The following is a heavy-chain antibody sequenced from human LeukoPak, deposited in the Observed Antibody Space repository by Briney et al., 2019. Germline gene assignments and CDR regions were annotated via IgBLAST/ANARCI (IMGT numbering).Heavy chain of an antibody. CDR3: ARASVSGSYWYNWFDP. Sequence: SETLSLTCTVSGGSISSGGYYWSWIRQHPGKGLEWIGCIYYSGSTYYNPSLKSRVTISVDTSKNQFSLKLSSVTAADTAVYYCARASVSGSYWYNWFDPWGQGTLVTVSS. J-gene: IGHJ5*02. CDR1: GGSISSGGYY. CDR2: IYYSGST. V-gene: IGHV4-31*03. D-gene: IGHD1-26*01.